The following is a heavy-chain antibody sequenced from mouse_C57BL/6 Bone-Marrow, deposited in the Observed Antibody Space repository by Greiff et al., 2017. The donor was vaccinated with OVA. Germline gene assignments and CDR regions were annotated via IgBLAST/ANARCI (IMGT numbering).Heavy chain of an antibody. CDR3: ARCYSNYPFDY. CDR1: GYTFTSYG. D-gene: IGHD2-5*01. J-gene: IGHJ2*01. Sequence: QVQLQQSGAELARPGASVKLSCKASGYTFTSYGISWVKQRTGQGLEWIGEIYPRSGNTYYNEKFKGKATLTADKSSSTAYMELSSLTSEDSAVYFCARCYSNYPFDYWGQGTTLTVSS. CDR2: IYPRSGNT. V-gene: IGHV1-81*01.